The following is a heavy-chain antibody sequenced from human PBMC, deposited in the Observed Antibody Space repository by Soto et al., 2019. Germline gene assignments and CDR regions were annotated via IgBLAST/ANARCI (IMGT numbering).Heavy chain of an antibody. CDR2: IYYSGRT. J-gene: IGHJ4*02. V-gene: IGHV4-59*01. CDR1: GGSLSSYY. CDR3: ARDPVGVTHFDY. D-gene: IGHD1-26*01. Sequence: SETLSLTCVVSGGSLSSYYWSWIRQPPGKGLEWIGYIYYSGRTNYNPSLRSRVTMSIDTSRNQFSLKLRSVTAADTAVYYCARDPVGVTHFDYWGQGALVTVSS.